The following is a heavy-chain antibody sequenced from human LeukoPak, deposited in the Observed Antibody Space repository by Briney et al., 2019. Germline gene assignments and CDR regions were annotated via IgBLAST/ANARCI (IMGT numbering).Heavy chain of an antibody. D-gene: IGHD6-6*01. Sequence: GGSLRLSCEASGFTFSNFGMHWVRQAPVKVLEWVAVIWYDGSNKYYADSVKGRFTISRDNSKNTLYLQMNSLRAEDTAVYYCVRHFGSSSGEVGYWGQGTLVTVSS. J-gene: IGHJ4*02. CDR3: VRHFGSSSGEVGY. CDR2: IWYDGSNK. V-gene: IGHV3-33*01. CDR1: GFTFSNFG.